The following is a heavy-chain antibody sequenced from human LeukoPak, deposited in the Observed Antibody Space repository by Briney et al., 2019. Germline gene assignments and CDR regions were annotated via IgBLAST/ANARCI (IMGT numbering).Heavy chain of an antibody. CDR3: ARGTPPYTSSPLDY. Sequence: SETLSLTCTVSGGSISSFYWNWIRQPAGKGLEWIGRIYTSGSTNYNPSLKSRVTMSVDTSRTQFSLKLSSVTAADTAVYYCARGTPPYTSSPLDYWGQGTLVTVSS. CDR2: IYTSGST. J-gene: IGHJ4*02. D-gene: IGHD6-13*01. V-gene: IGHV4-4*07. CDR1: GGSISSFY.